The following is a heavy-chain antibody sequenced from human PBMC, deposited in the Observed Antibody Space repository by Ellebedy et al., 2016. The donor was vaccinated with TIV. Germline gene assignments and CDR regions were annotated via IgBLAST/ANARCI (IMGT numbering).Heavy chain of an antibody. CDR2: ISYSGST. D-gene: IGHD5-18*01. Sequence: MPSETLSLTCTVSGGSISSYYWSWIRQPPGKGLEWIGYISYSGSTNYNPSLKSRVTISVDTSKNQFSLRLSSVTAADTAVYYCAREIRGRYSYGYLVDYWGQGTLVTVSS. CDR1: GGSISSYY. CDR3: AREIRGRYSYGYLVDY. V-gene: IGHV4-59*12. J-gene: IGHJ4*02.